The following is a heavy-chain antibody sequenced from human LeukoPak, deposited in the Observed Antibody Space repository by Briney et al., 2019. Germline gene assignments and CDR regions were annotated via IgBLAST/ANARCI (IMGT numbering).Heavy chain of an antibody. CDR1: GFTFSSYA. D-gene: IGHD2-15*01. V-gene: IGHV3-23*01. CDR2: ISGSGGST. Sequence: PGGSLRLSCAASGFTFSSYAMSWVRQAPGKGLEWVSAISGSGGSTYYADSVKGRFTISRDNSKNTLYLQMNSLRAEDTAVYYCAKEGYCSGGSCYSDDAFDIWGQGTMVTVSS. CDR3: AKEGYCSGGSCYSDDAFDI. J-gene: IGHJ3*02.